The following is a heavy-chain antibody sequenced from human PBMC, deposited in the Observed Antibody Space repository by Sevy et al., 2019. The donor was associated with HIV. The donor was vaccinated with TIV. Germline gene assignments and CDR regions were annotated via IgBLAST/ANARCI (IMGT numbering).Heavy chain of an antibody. D-gene: IGHD2-2*01. CDR2: IRYDGSNK. Sequence: GGSLRLSCAASGFTFSSYGMHWVRQAPGKGLEWVAFIRYDGSNKYYADSVKGRFTISRDNSKNTLYVQMNSLRAEDTAVYYCAKDLFVVVPAAIYYYYGMDVWGQGTTVTVSS. CDR1: GFTFSSYG. V-gene: IGHV3-30*02. CDR3: AKDLFVVVPAAIYYYYGMDV. J-gene: IGHJ6*02.